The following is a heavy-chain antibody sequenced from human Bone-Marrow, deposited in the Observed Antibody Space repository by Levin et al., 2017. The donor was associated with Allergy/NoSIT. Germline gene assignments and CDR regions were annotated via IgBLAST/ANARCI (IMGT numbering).Heavy chain of an antibody. CDR2: ISSSSSYI. Sequence: GESLKISCAASGFTFSSYSMNWVRQAPGKGLEWVSSISSSSSYIYYADSVKGRFTISRDNAKNSLYLQMNSLRAEDTAVYYCARAHYYGSGSPPILDVWGQGTTVTVSS. V-gene: IGHV3-21*01. J-gene: IGHJ6*02. CDR1: GFTFSSYS. CDR3: ARAHYYGSGSPPILDV. D-gene: IGHD3-10*01.